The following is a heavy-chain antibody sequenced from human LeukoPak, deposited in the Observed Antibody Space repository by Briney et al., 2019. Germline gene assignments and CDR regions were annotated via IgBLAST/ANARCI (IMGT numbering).Heavy chain of an antibody. V-gene: IGHV1-69*02. D-gene: IGHD3-22*01. CDR3: AIAYYYDSSGSTQY. J-gene: IGHJ4*02. CDR1: GEIFNSYR. CDR2: ITPIIGIA. Sequence: AVNVSRNGSGEIFNSYRVSWVRQAAGQGGEWMGRITPIIGIANYAQKFQGRVTLTADKSPSTASMELRSLRSEDTALYNCAIAYYYDSSGSTQYWGQGTLVAVSS.